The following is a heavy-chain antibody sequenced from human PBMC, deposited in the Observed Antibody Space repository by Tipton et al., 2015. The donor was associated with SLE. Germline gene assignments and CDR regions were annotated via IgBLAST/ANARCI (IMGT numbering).Heavy chain of an antibody. J-gene: IGHJ4*02. CDR1: GFIFDDYA. CDR2: ISWNSGAL. Sequence: SLRLSCAASGFIFDDYAMHWVRQAPGKGLEWVSGISWNSGALGYADSVKGRFTISRDNAKNSLLLHMNRPTAEDTAFYYCAKDLSMHYDSTGYIDYWGQGTLVTVSS. D-gene: IGHD3-22*01. V-gene: IGHV3-9*01. CDR3: AKDLSMHYDSTGYIDY.